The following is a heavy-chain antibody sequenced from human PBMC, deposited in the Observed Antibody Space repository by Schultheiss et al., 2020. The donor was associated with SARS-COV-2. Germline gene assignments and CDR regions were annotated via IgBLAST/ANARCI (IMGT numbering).Heavy chain of an antibody. V-gene: IGHV3-48*01. J-gene: IGHJ4*02. CDR3: VRVNGDYYFDY. CDR1: GFTFSSYS. D-gene: IGHD1-1*01. CDR2: ISSSSSTI. Sequence: GESLKISCAASGFTFSSYSMNWVRQAPGKGLEWVSYISSSSSTIYYADSVKGRFTISRDNAKNSLYLQMNSLRVEDTAVYYCVRVNGDYYFDYWGQGTLVTVSS.